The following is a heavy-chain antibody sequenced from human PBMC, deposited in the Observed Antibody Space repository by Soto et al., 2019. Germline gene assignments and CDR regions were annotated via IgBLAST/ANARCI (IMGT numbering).Heavy chain of an antibody. J-gene: IGHJ2*01. V-gene: IGHV3-23*01. CDR2: ISSNGMTT. Sequence: QLLESGGGLVKPGGSLRLSCSASGFTFNKYAMSWVRQAPGKGLEWVSSISSNGMTTDYADSVKGRFTISRDNSMNTLSLQMDSLRGDDTAFYFCAKDKYTDAVRRVWFFGVWGRGTRVSVSS. CDR1: GFTFNKYA. D-gene: IGHD1-1*01. CDR3: AKDKYTDAVRRVWFFGV.